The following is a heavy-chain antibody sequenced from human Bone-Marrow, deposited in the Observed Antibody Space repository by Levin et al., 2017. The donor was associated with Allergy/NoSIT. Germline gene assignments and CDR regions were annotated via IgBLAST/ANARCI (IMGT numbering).Heavy chain of an antibody. CDR3: ARGPAGMAAPDDDY. CDR1: GFTFTSYY. CDR2: INPSGGST. D-gene: IGHD6-13*01. V-gene: IGHV1-46*01. J-gene: IGHJ4*02. Sequence: GESLKISCKTSGFTFTSYYIHWVRQAPGQGLEWMGIINPSGGSTYYAQKFENRVTMTKDTSTRTVYMELSNLRSEDTAVYYCARGPAGMAAPDDDYWGQGTLVTVSS.